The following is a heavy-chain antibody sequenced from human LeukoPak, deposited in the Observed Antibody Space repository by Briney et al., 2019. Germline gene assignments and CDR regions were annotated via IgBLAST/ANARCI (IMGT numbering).Heavy chain of an antibody. CDR3: AREAGTLGADNNWFDP. CDR2: INPNSGGT. Sequence: GSSVKVSCKASGYTFTGYYMHWVRQAPGQGLEWMGRINPNSGGTNYAQKFQGRVTMTRDTSISTAYMELSRLRSDDTAVYYCAREAGTLGADNNWFDPWGQGTLVTVSS. V-gene: IGHV1-2*06. J-gene: IGHJ5*02. D-gene: IGHD3-10*01. CDR1: GYTFTGYY.